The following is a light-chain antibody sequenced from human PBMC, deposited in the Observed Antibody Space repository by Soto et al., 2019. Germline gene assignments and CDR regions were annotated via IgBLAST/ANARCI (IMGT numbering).Light chain of an antibody. CDR2: EVS. V-gene: IGLV2-14*01. CDR3: SSYTINNMMV. CDR1: NSDVGGYNS. J-gene: IGLJ2*01. Sequence: QSALTQPASVSGSPGQSITISCTGTNSDVGGYNSVSWYQQHPGKAPKVMIYEVSNRPSGVSNRFSGSKSGNTASLTISGLQAEDEADYYCSSYTINNMMVFGGGTKLTVL.